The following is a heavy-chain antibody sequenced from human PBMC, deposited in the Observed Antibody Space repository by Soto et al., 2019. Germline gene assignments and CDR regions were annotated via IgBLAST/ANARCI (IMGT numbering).Heavy chain of an antibody. V-gene: IGHV1-24*01. D-gene: IGHD6-13*01. CDR2: FDPEDGET. CDR3: ATDRIAAAGTHYYGMDV. J-gene: IGHJ6*02. CDR1: GYTLTELS. Sequence: GASVKVSCKVSGYTLTELSMHWVRQAPGKGLEWMGGFDPEDGETIYAQKFQGRVTMTEDTSTDTAYMELSSLRSEDTAVYYCATDRIAAAGTHYYGMDVWGQGTTVTVSS.